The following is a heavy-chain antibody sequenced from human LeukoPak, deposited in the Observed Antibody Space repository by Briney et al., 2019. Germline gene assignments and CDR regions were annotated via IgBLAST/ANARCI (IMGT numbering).Heavy chain of an antibody. J-gene: IGHJ4*02. V-gene: IGHV3-23*01. CDR2: ISGSGGST. Sequence: PGGSLRLSCAASGFTFSTYGMNWVRQAPGKGLEWVSTISGSGGSTYYADSVKGRFTISRDNSKNTLYLQMNSLRAEDTALYYCAKETTSAWYATMVDYWGQGTLVTVSS. D-gene: IGHD6-19*01. CDR3: AKETTSAWYATMVDY. CDR1: GFTFSTYG.